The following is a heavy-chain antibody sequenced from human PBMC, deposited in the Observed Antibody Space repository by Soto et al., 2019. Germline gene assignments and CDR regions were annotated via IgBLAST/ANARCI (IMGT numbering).Heavy chain of an antibody. V-gene: IGHV3-23*01. CDR3: AKNQERELPRVIDF. J-gene: IGHJ4*02. CDR1: GFAFNSYA. Sequence: GGSLRLSCTASGFAFNSYAMSWVRQAPGGGLEWVSSMSGSSSTTYYADSVRGRFTISRDRSKNTLYLQMSSLRAEDTALYYCAKNQERELPRVIDFWGQGTLVTVSS. CDR2: MSGSSSTT. D-gene: IGHD1-7*01.